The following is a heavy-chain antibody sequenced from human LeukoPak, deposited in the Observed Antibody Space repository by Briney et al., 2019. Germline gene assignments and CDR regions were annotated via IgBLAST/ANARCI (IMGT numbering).Heavy chain of an antibody. J-gene: IGHJ6*03. CDR1: GGTFSSYA. CDR3: ARRAEQQDYYYYYMDV. V-gene: IGHV1-69*06. CDR2: IIPIFGTA. Sequence: ASVKVSCKASGGTFSSYAISWVRQAPGQGLEWMGGIIPIFGTANYAQKFQGRVTITADKSTSTAYMELSSLRSEDTAVYYCARRAEQQDYYYYYMDVWGKGTTVTVSS. D-gene: IGHD6-13*01.